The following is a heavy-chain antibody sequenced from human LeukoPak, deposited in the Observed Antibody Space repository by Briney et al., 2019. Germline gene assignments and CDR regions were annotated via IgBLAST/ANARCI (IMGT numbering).Heavy chain of an antibody. CDR3: ASHVESLGAGFPFDY. J-gene: IGHJ4*02. V-gene: IGHV4-39*01. CDR1: GGSISSRSYY. CDR2: ISYHGRS. Sequence: SEPLSLTCTVSGGSISSRSYYWGWIRQSPGKGLEWIGIISYHGRSFYNPSLKSRVSISGDTSKNQFSLKMSSVTAADTAFYYCASHVESLGAGFPFDYWGQGTLVTVSS. D-gene: IGHD3-16*01.